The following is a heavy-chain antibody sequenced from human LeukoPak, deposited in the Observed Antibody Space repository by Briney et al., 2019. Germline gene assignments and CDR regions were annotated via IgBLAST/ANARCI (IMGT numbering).Heavy chain of an antibody. CDR1: GFTFSTYS. CDR3: ARDGWPFDY. V-gene: IGHV3-21*01. D-gene: IGHD6-19*01. Sequence: GGSLRLSCAASGFTFSTYSMNWVRQAPGKGLEWVSSISSSRSYIYSADSAKGRFTISRDNAKNSLYLQMNSLRGEDTAVYYCARDGWPFDYWGQGTLVTVSS. J-gene: IGHJ4*02. CDR2: ISSSRSYI.